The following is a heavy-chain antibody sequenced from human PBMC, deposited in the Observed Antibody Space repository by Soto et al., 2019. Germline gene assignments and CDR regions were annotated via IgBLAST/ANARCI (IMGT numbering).Heavy chain of an antibody. J-gene: IGHJ4*01. Sequence: SFRPSCAASGFTFATFAMSWVLQAPGKGLEWGSGLSDSGGTTYYADSVKDRFTISRDNSKNKLYLQMNSLRGDDTAVFYCVQRDGSGYYGDFDYWGHGSVVTVYS. CDR3: VQRDGSGYYGDFDY. D-gene: IGHD3-22*01. CDR1: GFTFATFA. CDR2: LSDSGGTT. V-gene: IGHV3-23*01.